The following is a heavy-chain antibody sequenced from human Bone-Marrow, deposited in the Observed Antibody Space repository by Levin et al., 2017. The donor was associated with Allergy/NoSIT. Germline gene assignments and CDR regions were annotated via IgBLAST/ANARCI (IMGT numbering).Heavy chain of an antibody. Sequence: GGSLRPSCTVSGFTFSIYSINWVRQAPGKGLEWVSSISSSGSDMYYVDSVKGRFTISRDNAKNSLTLQMNSLRAEDTAVYYCARGIIGDVRVAHKEAFDIWGQGTMVSVSS. J-gene: IGHJ3*02. CDR1: GFTFSIYS. CDR3: ARGIIGDVRVAHKEAFDI. CDR2: ISSSGSDM. D-gene: IGHD2-8*02. V-gene: IGHV3-21*01.